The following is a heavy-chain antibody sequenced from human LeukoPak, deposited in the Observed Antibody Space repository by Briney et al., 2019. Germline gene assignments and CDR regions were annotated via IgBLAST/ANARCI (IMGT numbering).Heavy chain of an antibody. J-gene: IGHJ4*02. V-gene: IGHV3-30*03. Sequence: GRSLRLSCAASGFTFSSYGMHWVRQAPGKGLDWVAVISSDGSNTHYADSVKGRFTTSRDNSKNTLYLQMNSLRADDTAVYYCARVSGYSGTWYVDYWGQGTLVTVSS. CDR1: GFTFSSYG. CDR3: ARVSGYSGTWYVDY. CDR2: ISSDGSNT. D-gene: IGHD6-13*01.